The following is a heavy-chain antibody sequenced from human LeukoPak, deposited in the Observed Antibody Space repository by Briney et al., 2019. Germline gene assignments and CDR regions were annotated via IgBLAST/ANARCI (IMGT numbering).Heavy chain of an antibody. CDR2: IDNSGST. J-gene: IGHJ5*02. CDR1: GGSISSGAHY. V-gene: IGHV4-31*03. CDR3: ARKGTTGTEREP. Sequence: PSETLSLTCTVSGGSISSGAHYWTRIRQHPGKGLEWIGYIDNSGSTYYNPSLKSRVTISVDTSKNQFSLRLSSVIAADTAVYYCARKGTTGTEREPWGQGTLVTVSS. D-gene: IGHD1-1*01.